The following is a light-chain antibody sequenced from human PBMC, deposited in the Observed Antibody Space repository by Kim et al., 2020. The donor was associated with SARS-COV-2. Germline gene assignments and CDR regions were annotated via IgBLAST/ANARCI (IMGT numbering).Light chain of an antibody. J-gene: IGKJ2*01. CDR3: HQYYDAPYT. CDR1: QSVLRTSNNYNY. Sequence: DIVMTQSPDSLVLSLGERATINCRSSQSVLRTSNNYNYLAWYQQKAGQPPKLLIYWASSRESGVPDRFSGSGSGTDFTLTISSLQAEDVAVYYCHQYYDAPYTFGQGTKLEI. V-gene: IGKV4-1*01. CDR2: WAS.